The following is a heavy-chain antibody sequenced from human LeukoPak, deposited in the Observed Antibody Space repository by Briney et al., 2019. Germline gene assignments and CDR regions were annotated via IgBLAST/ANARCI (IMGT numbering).Heavy chain of an antibody. CDR1: GFNFDEHA. CDR3: AKDMDAWIPTGRGMDV. D-gene: IGHD5-18*01. CDR2: ISWDGRSI. Sequence: GGSLRLSCADFGFNFDEHALHWVRQAPGKGLEWVSGISWDGRSIGYAASVKGRFTISRDNARNSLYLQMNSLRPDDTALYYCAKDMDAWIPTGRGMDVWGKGTTVTVSS. J-gene: IGHJ6*03. V-gene: IGHV3-9*01.